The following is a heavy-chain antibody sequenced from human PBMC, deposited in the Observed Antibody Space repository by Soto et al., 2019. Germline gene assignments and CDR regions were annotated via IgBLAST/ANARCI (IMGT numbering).Heavy chain of an antibody. Sequence: QVQLVESEGGVVQPGRSLRLSCAASGLTFSSYAMHWVRQAPGKGLEWVAVIAYDGRNKYYADSVKGRFTISRDNSKNTLYLQTNSLRIEDTAVYYCARELERVFDYWGQGTLVTVSS. J-gene: IGHJ4*02. CDR2: IAYDGRNK. CDR1: GLTFSSYA. V-gene: IGHV3-30*04. CDR3: ARELERVFDY. D-gene: IGHD1-1*01.